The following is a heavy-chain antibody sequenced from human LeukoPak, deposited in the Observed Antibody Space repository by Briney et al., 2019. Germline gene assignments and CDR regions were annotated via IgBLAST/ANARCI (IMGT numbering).Heavy chain of an antibody. CDR2: ISWNSGSI. J-gene: IGHJ2*01. D-gene: IGHD5-24*01. CDR1: GFTFDGYA. CDR3: TRRAARWQFDL. V-gene: IGHV3-9*01. Sequence: PGRSLRLSCAASGFTFDGYAMHWVRQAPGKGLEWVSGISWNSGSIGYADSVKGRFTISRDNAKNSLYLQMSSLRAEDTALYYCTRRAARWQFDLWGRGTLLTVSS.